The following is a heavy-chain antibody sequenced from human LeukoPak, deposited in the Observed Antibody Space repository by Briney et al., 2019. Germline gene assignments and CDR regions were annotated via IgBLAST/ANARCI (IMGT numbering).Heavy chain of an antibody. CDR3: ARGVGYDFWSGYRVYFDN. D-gene: IGHD3-3*01. CDR2: IYYSGST. J-gene: IGHJ4*02. CDR1: GGSISSGGYY. Sequence: SQTLSLTCTVSGGSISSGGYYWSWIRQHPGKGLEWIGYIYYSGSTYYNPSLKSRVTISVDTSKNQFSLKLSSVTAADTAVYYCARGVGYDFWSGYRVYFDNWGQGTLVTVSS. V-gene: IGHV4-31*03.